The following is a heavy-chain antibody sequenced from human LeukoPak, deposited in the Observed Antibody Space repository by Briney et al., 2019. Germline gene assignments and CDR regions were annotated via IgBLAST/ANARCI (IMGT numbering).Heavy chain of an antibody. CDR3: ATLGWTAPDY. J-gene: IGHJ4*02. CDR2: ISSSSSYI. Sequence: GGSLRLSCAASGFTFSSYSMNWVRQAPGKGLEWVSSISSSSSYIYYADSVKGRFTISRDNAKNSLYLQMNSLRAEDTAVYYCATLGWTAPDYWGQGTLVTVSS. V-gene: IGHV3-21*01. D-gene: IGHD3/OR15-3a*01. CDR1: GFTFSSYS.